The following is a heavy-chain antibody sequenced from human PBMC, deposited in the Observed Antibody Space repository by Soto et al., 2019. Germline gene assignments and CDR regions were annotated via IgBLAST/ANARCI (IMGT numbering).Heavy chain of an antibody. CDR2: ISAYNGNT. CDR3: ARDLAVGLIDY. V-gene: IGHV1-18*01. Sequence: QVQLVQSGAEVKKPGASVKVSCKASGYTFTSYGISWVRQAPGQGLEWMGGISAYNGNTKYAQNLQGRVTMTTDTTTSTAYMELRSLRSDDTAVDFWARDLAVGLIDYWGQGTLVTVSS. J-gene: IGHJ4*02. D-gene: IGHD6-19*01. CDR1: GYTFTSYG.